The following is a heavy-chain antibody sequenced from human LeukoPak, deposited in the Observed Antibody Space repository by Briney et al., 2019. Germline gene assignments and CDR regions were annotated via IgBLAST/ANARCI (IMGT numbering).Heavy chain of an antibody. D-gene: IGHD6-6*01. Sequence: SETLSLTCTVSGGSFSSYYWTWIRQPAGKGLEWIGRIYSSGSTNYNPSLRSRVTISVDTSKNQFSLNLTSVTAADTGVYHCAREYSSTSGRHFDYWGQGILVTVPS. CDR1: GGSFSSYY. V-gene: IGHV4-4*07. J-gene: IGHJ4*02. CDR2: IYSSGST. CDR3: AREYSSTSGRHFDY.